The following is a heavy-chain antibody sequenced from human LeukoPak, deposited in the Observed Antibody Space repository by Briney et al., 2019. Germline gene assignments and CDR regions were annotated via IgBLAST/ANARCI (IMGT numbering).Heavy chain of an antibody. J-gene: IGHJ3*02. D-gene: IGHD3-22*01. V-gene: IGHV1-46*01. CDR2: INPSGGST. CDR3: ARAHYSDTSGYYDAFDI. CDR1: GYTFTSYY. Sequence: ASVKVSCKASGYTFTSYYMHWVRQAPGQGLEWMGIINPSGGSTSYAQKFQGRVTMTRDMSTSTVYMELSSLRSEDTAVYYCARAHYSDTSGYYDAFDIWGQGTMVTVSS.